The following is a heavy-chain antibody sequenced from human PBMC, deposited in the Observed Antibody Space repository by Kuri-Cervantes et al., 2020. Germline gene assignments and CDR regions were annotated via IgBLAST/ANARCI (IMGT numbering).Heavy chain of an antibody. CDR2: IYSGGST. CDR3: AADRRSYDYVWGSYRVNFDY. CDR1: GFTVSSNY. Sequence: GESLKISCAASGFTVSSNYMSWVRQAPGKGLEWVSVIYSGGSTYYADSVKGRFTISRDNSKNTLYLQMNSLRAEDTAVYYCAADRRSYDYVWGSYRVNFDYWGQGTLVTVSS. J-gene: IGHJ4*02. D-gene: IGHD3-16*02. V-gene: IGHV3-53*01.